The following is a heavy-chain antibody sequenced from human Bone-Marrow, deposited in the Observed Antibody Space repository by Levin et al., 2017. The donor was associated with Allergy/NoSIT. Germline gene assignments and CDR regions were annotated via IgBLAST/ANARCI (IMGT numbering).Heavy chain of an antibody. Sequence: GGSLRLSCAASGLSFRSYWMHWVRQAPGEGLVWVSRISTDGSRTMYADSVKGLFTISRDNAKNTLYLDMNSLRVEDTAVYYCASEYYGVLTGYYYDYWGQGALVTVSS. CDR2: ISTDGSRT. CDR3: ASEYYGVLTGYYYDY. D-gene: IGHD3-9*01. J-gene: IGHJ4*02. CDR1: GLSFRSYW. V-gene: IGHV3-74*03.